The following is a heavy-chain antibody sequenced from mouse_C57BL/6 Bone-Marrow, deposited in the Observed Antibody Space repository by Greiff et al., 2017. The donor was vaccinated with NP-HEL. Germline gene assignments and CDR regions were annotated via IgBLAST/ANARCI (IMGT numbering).Heavy chain of an antibody. V-gene: IGHV1-81*01. Sequence: VQLQESGAELARPGASVKLSCKASGYTFTSYGISWVKQRTGQGLEWIGEIYPRSGNTYYNEKFKGKATLTADKSSSTAYMERRSLTSEASAFYFCARKGYYSNYGFAYWGQGTLVTVSA. J-gene: IGHJ3*01. CDR1: GYTFTSYG. CDR2: IYPRSGNT. CDR3: ARKGYYSNYGFAY. D-gene: IGHD2-5*01.